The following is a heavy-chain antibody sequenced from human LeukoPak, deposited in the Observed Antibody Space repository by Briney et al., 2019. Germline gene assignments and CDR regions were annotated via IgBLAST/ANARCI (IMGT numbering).Heavy chain of an antibody. Sequence: SSETLSLTCTVSSGSISIYYWSWIRQPAGQGLEWFGHAYSSGRTNYNTFLKSRVTISVDPSKNQFSLKLSSVTAADTAVYDCARGYYMDVWGKGTTVTISS. V-gene: IGHV4-4*07. J-gene: IGHJ6*03. CDR1: SGSISIYY. CDR3: ARGYYMDV. CDR2: AYSSGRT.